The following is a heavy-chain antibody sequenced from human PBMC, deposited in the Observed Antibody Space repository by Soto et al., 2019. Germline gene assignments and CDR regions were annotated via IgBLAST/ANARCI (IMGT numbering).Heavy chain of an antibody. CDR3: ARANYYGSPGDFDY. V-gene: IGHV3-48*01. J-gene: IGHJ4*02. CDR1: GFTISSYS. CDR2: ISSSSSTI. D-gene: IGHD3-10*01. Sequence: EVQLVESGGGLVQPGGSLRLSCAASGFTISSYSMNWVRQAPGKGLEWVSYISSSSSTIYYADSVKGRFTISRDNAKNSLYLQMNSLSAEDTAVYYCARANYYGSPGDFDYWGQGTLVTVSS.